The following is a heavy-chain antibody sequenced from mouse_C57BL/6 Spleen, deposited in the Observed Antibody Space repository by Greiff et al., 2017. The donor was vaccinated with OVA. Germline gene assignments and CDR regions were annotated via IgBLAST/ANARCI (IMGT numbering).Heavy chain of an antibody. CDR2: INPNNGGT. V-gene: IGHV1-18*01. D-gene: IGHD2-4*01. Sequence: VQLQQSGPELVKPGASVKIPCKASGYTFTDYNMDWVKQSHGKSLEWIGDINPNNGGTIYNQKFKGKATLTVDKSSSTAYMERRSLTSEDTAVYYCARGDYDFWYFDVWGTGTTVTVSS. J-gene: IGHJ1*03. CDR1: GYTFTDYN. CDR3: ARGDYDFWYFDV.